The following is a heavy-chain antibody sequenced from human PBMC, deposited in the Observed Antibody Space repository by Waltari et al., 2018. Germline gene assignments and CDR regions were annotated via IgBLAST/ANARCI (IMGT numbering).Heavy chain of an antibody. CDR3: ATSNDYGDYFDY. D-gene: IGHD4-17*01. J-gene: IGHJ4*02. Sequence: VQLVESGGGVVQPGRSLRLSCAASGFTFSSYWMSWVRQAPGKGLEWVANIKQDGSEKYYVDSVKGRFTISRDNAKNSLYLQMNSLRAEDTAVYYCATSNDYGDYFDYWGQGTLVIVSS. CDR2: IKQDGSEK. CDR1: GFTFSSYW. V-gene: IGHV3-7*01.